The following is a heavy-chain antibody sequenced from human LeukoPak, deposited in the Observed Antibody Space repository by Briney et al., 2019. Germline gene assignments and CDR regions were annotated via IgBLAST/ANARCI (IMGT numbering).Heavy chain of an antibody. CDR2: ISSNGGST. V-gene: IGHV3-64*01. CDR1: GFTFSSYA. D-gene: IGHD5-18*01. Sequence: GGSLRLSCAASGFTFSSYAMHWVRQAPGKGLEYVSAISSNGGSTYYANSVKGRFTISRDNSKNTLYLQVGSLRAEDMAVYYCARSGGTAMVSPFDYWGQGTLVTVSS. J-gene: IGHJ4*02. CDR3: ARSGGTAMVSPFDY.